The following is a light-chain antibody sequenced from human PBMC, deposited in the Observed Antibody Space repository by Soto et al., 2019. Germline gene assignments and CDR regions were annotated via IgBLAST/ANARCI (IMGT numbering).Light chain of an antibody. CDR1: SSNIGANYD. J-gene: IGLJ3*02. CDR2: GNS. CDR3: QSYDNSLSGSWV. V-gene: IGLV1-40*01. Sequence: QAVVTQPPSVSGAPGQGVTISCTGGSSNIGANYDVHWYQQLPGTAPKVLIYGNSNRPSGVPDRFSGSKSGTSASLAINGLQAEDEAHYYCQSYDNSLSGSWVFGGGTKLTVL.